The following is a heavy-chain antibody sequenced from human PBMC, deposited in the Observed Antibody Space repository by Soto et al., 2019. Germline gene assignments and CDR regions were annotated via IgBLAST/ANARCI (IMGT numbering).Heavy chain of an antibody. CDR2: IYYSGST. V-gene: IGHV4-59*01. CDR1: GGSISSYY. CDR3: ARGQYDFWSGYYPYFYD. J-gene: IGHJ4*01. D-gene: IGHD3-3*01. Sequence: PSETLSLTCTVSGGSISSYYWSWIGQRPGKGLGWIGYIYYSGSTNYNPSLKSRVTISVDTSKNQFSLKLSSVTAADTAVYYCARGQYDFWSGYYPYFYDRGQGTLVTVSS.